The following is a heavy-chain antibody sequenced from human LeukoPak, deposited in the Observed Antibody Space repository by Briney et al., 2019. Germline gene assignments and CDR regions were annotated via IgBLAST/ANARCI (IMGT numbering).Heavy chain of an antibody. CDR1: GFTFSSYA. CDR2: ISYDGSNK. CDR3: ARGSDGYKASGWFDP. V-gene: IGHV3-30-3*01. Sequence: GRSLRLSCAASGFTFSSYAMHWVRQAPGKGLEWVAVISYDGSNKYYADSVKGRFTISRDNSKNTLYLQMNSLRAEDTAVYYCARGSDGYKASGWFDPWGQGTLVTVSS. J-gene: IGHJ5*02. D-gene: IGHD1-1*01.